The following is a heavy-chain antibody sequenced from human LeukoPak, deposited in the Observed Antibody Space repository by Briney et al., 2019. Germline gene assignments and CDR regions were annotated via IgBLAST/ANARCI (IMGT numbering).Heavy chain of an antibody. CDR3: ARGLARGSSSTY. CDR2: FYHGDGSI. D-gene: IGHD6-6*01. V-gene: IGHV4-38-2*02. J-gene: IGHJ4*01. Sequence: PSETLSLTCTVSGYSISSGYYWGWVRQPPGEGLEWIGSFYHGDGSIYYNPSLNSRVTISVDTSKNQFSLRLTSVTATDTAVYYCARGLARGSSSTYWGHGTLVTVSS. CDR1: GYSISSGYY.